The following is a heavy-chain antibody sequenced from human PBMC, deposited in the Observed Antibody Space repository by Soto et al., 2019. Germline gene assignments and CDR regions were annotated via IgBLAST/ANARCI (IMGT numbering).Heavy chain of an antibody. J-gene: IGHJ4*02. D-gene: IGHD3-3*01. V-gene: IGHV3-23*01. CDR2: ISGSGGST. CDR1: GFTFSSYA. CDR3: AKANWAPITIFGVVIGYFDY. Sequence: GGSLRLSCAASGFTFSSYAMIWVRQAPGKGLEWVSAISGSGGSTYYADSVKGRFTISRDNSKNTLYLQMNSLRAEDTAVYYCAKANWAPITIFGVVIGYFDYWGQGTLVTVSS.